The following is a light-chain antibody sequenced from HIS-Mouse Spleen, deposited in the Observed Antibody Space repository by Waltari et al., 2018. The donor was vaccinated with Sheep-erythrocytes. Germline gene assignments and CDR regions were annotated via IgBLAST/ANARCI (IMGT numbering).Light chain of an antibody. Sequence: EIVLTQSPATLSLSPGERATLSCRASQRGGSYLAWYQQKPGQAPRLLIYDASNRATGIPARFSGSGSGTDFTLTVSSLEPEDFAVYYCQQRSNWYTFGQGTKLEIK. CDR2: DAS. CDR1: QRGGSY. CDR3: QQRSNWYT. V-gene: IGKV3-11*01. J-gene: IGKJ2*01.